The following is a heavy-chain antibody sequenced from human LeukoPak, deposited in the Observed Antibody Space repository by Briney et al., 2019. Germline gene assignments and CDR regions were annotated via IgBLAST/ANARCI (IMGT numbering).Heavy chain of an antibody. D-gene: IGHD3-10*01. CDR1: GFTFSNYA. J-gene: IGHJ6*03. CDR3: AKDSALGFGDYYYYYMDV. V-gene: IGHV3-23*01. Sequence: GGSLRLSCAASGFTFSNYAMSWVRQAPGKGLEWVSAISGSGGSTYYADSVKGRFTISRDNSKNTLYLQLNSLRAEDTAVYYCAKDSALGFGDYYYYYMDVWGKGTTVTISS. CDR2: ISGSGGST.